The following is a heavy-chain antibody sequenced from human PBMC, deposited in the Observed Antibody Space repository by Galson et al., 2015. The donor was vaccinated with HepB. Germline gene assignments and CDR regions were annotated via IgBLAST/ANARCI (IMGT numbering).Heavy chain of an antibody. CDR1: RFTFSRSW. D-gene: IGHD4-17*01. V-gene: IGHV3-74*01. J-gene: IGHJ6*02. Sequence: SLRLSCAASRFTFSRSWMHWVRQAPGKGLVWVSRINSDGGTTSYADSVKGRFTISRDNAKNTLYLQMNSLRAEDTAVYYCARAIPYGDYYYYYAMDVWGQGTTVTVSS. CDR3: ARAIPYGDYYYYYAMDV. CDR2: INSDGGTT.